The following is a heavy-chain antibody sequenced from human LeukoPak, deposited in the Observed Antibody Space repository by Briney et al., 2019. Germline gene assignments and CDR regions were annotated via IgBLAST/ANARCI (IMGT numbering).Heavy chain of an antibody. CDR3: VNLFSSYF. Sequence: PGGSLRLSCAASAFTLSSYAMSWVRQAPGKGLEWVAGISSSGGSTNYADSAKGRFTISRDNSMNTLYLHMNSLTVEDTAMYYCVNLFSSYFWGQGTQVTVSS. J-gene: IGHJ4*02. D-gene: IGHD2-2*01. CDR2: ISSSGGST. V-gene: IGHV3-23*01. CDR1: AFTLSSYA.